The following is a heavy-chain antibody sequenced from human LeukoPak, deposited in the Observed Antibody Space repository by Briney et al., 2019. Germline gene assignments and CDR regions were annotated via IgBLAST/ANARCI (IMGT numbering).Heavy chain of an antibody. CDR3: ARGDGYNFFDY. V-gene: IGHV3-53*01. J-gene: IGHJ4*02. CDR1: GFSVTNNY. D-gene: IGHD5-24*01. CDR2: FYVGGAT. Sequence: GGSLRLSCAVSGFSVTNNYMSWVRQAPGKGLEWVSVFYVGGATYYADSVKGRLTISRDNSENTLYLQMKSLRAEDTAVYYCARGDGYNFFDYWGQGTLVTVSS.